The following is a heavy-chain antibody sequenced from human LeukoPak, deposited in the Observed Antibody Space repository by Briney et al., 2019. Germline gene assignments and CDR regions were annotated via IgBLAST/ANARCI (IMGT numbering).Heavy chain of an antibody. V-gene: IGHV3-30-3*01. CDR3: ARDRMGAGDYVPYYYYGMDV. Sequence: GGSLRLSCAASGFTFSSYAMHWVRQAPGKGLEWVAVISYDGSNKYYADSVKGRFIISRDNSKNTLYLQMNSLRAEDTAVYYCARDRMGAGDYVPYYYYGMDVWGQGTTVTVSS. D-gene: IGHD4-17*01. CDR2: ISYDGSNK. J-gene: IGHJ6*02. CDR1: GFTFSSYA.